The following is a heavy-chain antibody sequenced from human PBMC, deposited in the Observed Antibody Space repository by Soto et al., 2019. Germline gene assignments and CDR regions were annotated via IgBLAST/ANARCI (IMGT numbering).Heavy chain of an antibody. V-gene: IGHV1-46*03. CDR1: GYTFTSYY. J-gene: IGHJ3*02. CDR3: ARQLAAAGTPHAFDI. Sequence: ASVKVSCKASGYTFTSYYMHWVRQAPGQGLEWMGIINPSGGSTSYAQKFQGRVTMTRDTSTSTVYMELSSLRSEDTAVYYCARQLAAAGTPHAFDIWGQGTRVTVSS. CDR2: INPSGGST. D-gene: IGHD6-13*01.